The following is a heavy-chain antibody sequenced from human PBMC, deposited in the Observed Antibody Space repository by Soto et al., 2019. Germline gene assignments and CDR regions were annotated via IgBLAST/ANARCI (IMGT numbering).Heavy chain of an antibody. Sequence: SVKVSCKASGTSFSTHTVSWLRQAPGQGPEWLGRIIPMHDITNYAQKFRGRLTLTADKSTTTAYMVLSGLRSEDTAIYYCARDQYCETSTCFGYSDFCGHGTLVTVCS. CDR2: IIPMHDIT. J-gene: IGHJ4*01. D-gene: IGHD2-21*01. V-gene: IGHV1-69*04. CDR1: GTSFSTHT. CDR3: ARDQYCETSTCFGYSDF.